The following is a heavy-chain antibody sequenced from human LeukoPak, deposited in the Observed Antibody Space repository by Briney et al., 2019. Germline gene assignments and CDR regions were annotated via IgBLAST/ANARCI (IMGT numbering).Heavy chain of an antibody. CDR3: ARDNVAWNDVHWFDP. J-gene: IGHJ5*02. D-gene: IGHD1-1*01. CDR2: ISSSGTYI. Sequence: GGSLRLSCAAPGFTFSTYTMNWVRQAPGKGLEWVSSISSSGTYIFYADSVKGRFTISRDNAKNSLYLQMSSLRAEDTAMYYCARDNVAWNDVHWFDPWGQGTLVTVSS. V-gene: IGHV3-21*01. CDR1: GFTFSTYT.